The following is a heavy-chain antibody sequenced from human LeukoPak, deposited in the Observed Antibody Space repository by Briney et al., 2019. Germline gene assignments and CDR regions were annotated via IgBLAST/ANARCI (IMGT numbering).Heavy chain of an antibody. Sequence: SQTLSLTCTVSGGSISSGTYYWRWIRQPAGKGLEWIGRIYSSGSTNYNPSLKSRVTISVDTSKNQFSLKLSSVTAADTAVYYCARGGYCGGDCYFYYWGQGTLVTVSS. D-gene: IGHD2-21*02. CDR1: GGSISSGTYY. V-gene: IGHV4-61*02. CDR2: IYSSGST. CDR3: ARGGYCGGDCYFYY. J-gene: IGHJ4*02.